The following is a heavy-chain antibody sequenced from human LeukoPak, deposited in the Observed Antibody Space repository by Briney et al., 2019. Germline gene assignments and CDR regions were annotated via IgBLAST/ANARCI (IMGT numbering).Heavy chain of an antibody. J-gene: IGHJ5*02. Sequence: SETLSLTCTVSGGSISSYYWSWIRQPPGKGLEWIGYIYYSGSTNYNPSLKSRVTISVDTSKNQFSLKLSSVTAADTAVYYCARQLVMDSSNWFDPWGQGTLVTVFS. CDR2: IYYSGST. D-gene: IGHD3-9*01. CDR3: ARQLVMDSSNWFDP. CDR1: GGSISSYY. V-gene: IGHV4-59*08.